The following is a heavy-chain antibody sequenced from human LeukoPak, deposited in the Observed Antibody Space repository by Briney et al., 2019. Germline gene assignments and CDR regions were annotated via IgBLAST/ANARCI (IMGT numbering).Heavy chain of an antibody. Sequence: GSLRLSCAASGFTFSIYTMNWVRQAPGKGLEWISYISVSSSTIHYADSVRGRFTISRDNGKNSLYLQMNSLRAEDTAVYYCATRGYFDYWGQGTLVTVSS. CDR3: ATRGYFDY. CDR2: ISVSSSTI. V-gene: IGHV3-48*04. J-gene: IGHJ4*02. D-gene: IGHD3-10*01. CDR1: GFTFSIYT.